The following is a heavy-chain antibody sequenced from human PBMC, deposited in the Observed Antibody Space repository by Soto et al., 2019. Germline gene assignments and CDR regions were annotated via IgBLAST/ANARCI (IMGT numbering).Heavy chain of an antibody. CDR2: IAPSDSYT. V-gene: IGHV5-10-1*01. CDR1: GYSFTSYW. Sequence: EVQLVQSGAEVKKPGESLRISCKGSGYSFTSYWISWVRQMPGKGLEWMGRIAPSDSYTNYSPSFQGHVTISADRSISTAYLQWRSLKASDTAMYYCARHRGLWFGEGHYWGQGPLVTVSS. J-gene: IGHJ4*02. CDR3: ARHRGLWFGEGHY. D-gene: IGHD3-10*01.